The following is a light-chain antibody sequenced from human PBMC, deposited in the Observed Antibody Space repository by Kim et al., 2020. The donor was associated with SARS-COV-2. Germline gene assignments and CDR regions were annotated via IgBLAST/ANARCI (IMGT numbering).Light chain of an antibody. V-gene: IGLV3-21*04. CDR2: YDS. CDR1: EIGIKS. Sequence: SYELTQPPSVSVAPGKTARITCGGNEIGIKSVHWYQQKPGQAPVLVIYYDSDRPSGIPERFSGSNSGNTATLAISRVEAGDEDDYYCQVWDSRSDHRVFGGGTQLTVL. J-gene: IGLJ3*02. CDR3: QVWDSRSDHRV.